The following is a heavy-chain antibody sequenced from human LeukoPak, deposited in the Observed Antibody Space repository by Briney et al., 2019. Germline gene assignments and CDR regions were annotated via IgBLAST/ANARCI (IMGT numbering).Heavy chain of an antibody. V-gene: IGHV4-34*01. Sequence: SETLSLTCAVYGVSFSGYYWRWIRQPPGKGLEWIGEINHSGSTNYNPSLKSRVTISVDTSKNQFSLKLSSVTAADTAVYYCARRSIAAPRGFDYWGQGTLVTVSS. D-gene: IGHD6-6*01. J-gene: IGHJ4*02. CDR2: INHSGST. CDR1: GVSFSGYY. CDR3: ARRSIAAPRGFDY.